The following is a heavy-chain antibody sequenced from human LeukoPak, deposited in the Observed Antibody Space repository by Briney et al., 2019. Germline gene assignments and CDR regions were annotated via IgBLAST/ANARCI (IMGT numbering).Heavy chain of an antibody. CDR2: ISASGDSA. V-gene: IGHV3-23*01. D-gene: IGHD2-15*01. J-gene: IGHJ4*02. Sequence: GGSLRLSCAVSGFTFSSSAMTWVRQTPRKGLEWVSSISASGDSAYSADSVKGRFTISRDNSKSTLYLQMNSLRPEDTALYYCAKDGGPVVDWGQGTLVTVSS. CDR3: AKDGGPVVD. CDR1: GFTFSSSA.